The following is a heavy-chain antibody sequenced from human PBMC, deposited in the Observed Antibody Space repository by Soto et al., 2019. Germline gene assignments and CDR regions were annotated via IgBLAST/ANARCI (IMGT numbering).Heavy chain of an antibody. V-gene: IGHV1-18*01. J-gene: IGHJ5*02. D-gene: IGHD4-17*01. CDR3: ARDPTTVTTRRKNWFDP. CDR2: ISAYNGNT. Sequence: ASVKVSCKASGYTFTSYGISWVRQAPGQGLEWMGWISAYNGNTNYAQKLQGRVTMTTDTSTSTAYMELRSLRSDDTAVYYCARDPTTVTTRRKNWFDPWGQGTLVTVSS. CDR1: GYTFTSYG.